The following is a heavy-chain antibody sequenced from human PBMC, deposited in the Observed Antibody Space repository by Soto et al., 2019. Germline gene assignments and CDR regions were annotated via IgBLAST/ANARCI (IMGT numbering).Heavy chain of an antibody. V-gene: IGHV3-30*03. CDR3: AIDWAIVVVPAIHDY. CDR1: GFTFSSYG. Sequence: GGSLRLSCAASGFTFSSYGMHWVRQAPGKGLEWVAVISYDGSNKYYADSVKGRFTISRGNSKNTLYLQMNSLRAEDTAVYYCAIDWAIVVVPAIHDYWGKGSLVTVSS. D-gene: IGHD2-21*02. CDR2: ISYDGSNK. J-gene: IGHJ4*02.